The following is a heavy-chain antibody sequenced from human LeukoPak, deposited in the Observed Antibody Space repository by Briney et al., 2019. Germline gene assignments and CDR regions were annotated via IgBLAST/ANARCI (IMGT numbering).Heavy chain of an antibody. CDR2: IDWDDDK. V-gene: IGHV2-70*11. Sequence: SGPTLVKPTQTLTLTCTFSGFSLSTSGMCVSWIRQPPGKALEWLARIDWDDDKYYSTSLKTRLTISKDTSKNQVVLTMTNMDPVDTATYYCARSGIAVAGPYYYYYMDVWGKGTTVTVSS. D-gene: IGHD6-19*01. CDR3: ARSGIAVAGPYYYYYMDV. CDR1: GFSLSTSGMC. J-gene: IGHJ6*03.